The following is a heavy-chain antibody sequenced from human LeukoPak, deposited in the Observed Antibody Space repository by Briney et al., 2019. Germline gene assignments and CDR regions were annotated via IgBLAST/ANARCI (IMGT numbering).Heavy chain of an antibody. V-gene: IGHV1-2*04. CDR1: GYTFTGYY. J-gene: IGHJ4*02. D-gene: IGHD1-26*01. CDR2: INPNSGGT. CDR3: ARARGFMGSYYGYFDY. Sequence: ASVKVSCKASGYTFTGYYMHWVRQAPGQGLEWMGWINPNSGGTNYAQKLQGWVTMTRDTSISTAYMELSRLRSDDTAVYYCARARGFMGSYYGYFDYWGQGTLVTVSS.